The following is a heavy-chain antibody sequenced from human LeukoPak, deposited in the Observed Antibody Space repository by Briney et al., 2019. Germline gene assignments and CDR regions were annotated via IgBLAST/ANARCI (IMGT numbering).Heavy chain of an antibody. D-gene: IGHD5-12*01. Sequence: SVKVSCKASGGTFSSYAISWVRQAPGQGLEWMGGIIPIFGTANYAQKFQGRVTITADKSTSTAYMELSSLRSEDTAVYYCARDSGYDDYYYYYGMDVWAKGPRSPSP. J-gene: IGHJ6*02. CDR2: IIPIFGTA. V-gene: IGHV1-69*06. CDR1: GGTFSSYA. CDR3: ARDSGYDDYYYYYGMDV.